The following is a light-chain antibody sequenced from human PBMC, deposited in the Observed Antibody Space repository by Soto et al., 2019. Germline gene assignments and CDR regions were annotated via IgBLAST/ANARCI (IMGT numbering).Light chain of an antibody. CDR1: SSDVGGYNY. J-gene: IGLJ1*01. CDR2: EVS. V-gene: IGLV2-8*01. Sequence: QSALTQPPSTSGSPGQSVPISCTGTSSDVGGYNYVSWYQQHPGKAPKLMIYEVSKRPSGVPDRFSGSKSGNTSSLTVSGLQAEDEADYYCSSYAGSNNRVFGTGTKLTVL. CDR3: SSYAGSNNRV.